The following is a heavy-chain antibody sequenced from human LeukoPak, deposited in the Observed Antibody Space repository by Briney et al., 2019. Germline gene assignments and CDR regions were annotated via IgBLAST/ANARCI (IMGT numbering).Heavy chain of an antibody. D-gene: IGHD3-22*01. J-gene: IGHJ4*02. CDR3: ARIRYDSSGYYTFDH. V-gene: IGHV5-51*01. CDR2: IYPRDSDT. Sequence: GESLKISCKGSGYSYTNYWIGWVRQMPGKGLAWMGIIYPRDSDTRYSPSFQGQVTISVYKSISTAYLQWSSLKASDTAMYYCARIRYDSSGYYTFDHWGQGTLVTVSS. CDR1: GYSYTNYW.